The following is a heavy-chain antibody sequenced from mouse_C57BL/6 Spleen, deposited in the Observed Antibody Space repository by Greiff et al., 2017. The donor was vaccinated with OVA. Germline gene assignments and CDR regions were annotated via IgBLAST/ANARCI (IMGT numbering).Heavy chain of an antibody. Sequence: QVQLKQPGAELVKPGASVKLSCKASGYTFTSYWMHWVKQRPGRGLEWIGRIDPNSGGTKYNEKFKSKATLTVDKPSSTAYMQLSSLTSEDSAVYYCARCYYGSSYGGYFDYWGQGTTLTVSS. CDR2: IDPNSGGT. J-gene: IGHJ2*01. CDR1: GYTFTSYW. D-gene: IGHD1-1*01. V-gene: IGHV1-72*01. CDR3: ARCYYGSSYGGYFDY.